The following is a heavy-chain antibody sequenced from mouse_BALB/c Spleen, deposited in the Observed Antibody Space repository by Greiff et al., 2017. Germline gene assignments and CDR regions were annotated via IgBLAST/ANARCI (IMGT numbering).Heavy chain of an antibody. V-gene: IGHV5-6*01. CDR1: GFTFSSYG. D-gene: IGHD2-4*01. CDR2: ISSGGSYT. Sequence: EVQGVESGGDLVKPGGSLKLSCAASGFTFSSYGMSWVRQTPDKRLEWVATISSGGSYTYYPDSVKGRFTISRDNAKNTLYLQMSSLKSEDTAMYYCARGGIKAWFAYWGQGTLVTVSA. J-gene: IGHJ3*01. CDR3: ARGGIKAWFAY.